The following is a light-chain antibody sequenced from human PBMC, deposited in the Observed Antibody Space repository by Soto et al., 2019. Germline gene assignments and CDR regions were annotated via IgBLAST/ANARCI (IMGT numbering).Light chain of an antibody. Sequence: EIVLTQSPATLSLSPGEGAILSCRASQSVSTFLVWFQQKPGQAPRLLIYGASSRATGIPDRFSGSGSGTDFTLTISRLEPEDFAVYYCQQYGSSPTFGPGTKVDI. J-gene: IGKJ3*01. V-gene: IGKV3-20*01. CDR2: GAS. CDR1: QSVSTF. CDR3: QQYGSSPT.